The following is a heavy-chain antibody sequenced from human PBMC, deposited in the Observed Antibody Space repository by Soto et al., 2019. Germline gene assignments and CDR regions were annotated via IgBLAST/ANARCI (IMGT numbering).Heavy chain of an antibody. CDR3: ARRPTLEYCSGGSCYSPDWFDP. D-gene: IGHD2-15*01. J-gene: IGHJ5*02. V-gene: IGHV4-59*08. CDR1: GGSISGYY. CDR2: IYYSGST. Sequence: SETLSLTCTVSGGSISGYYWSWIRQTPGKGLEWICFIYYSGSTSYNPSLKSRFTISVDTSKNQFSLNLSSVTAADTAVYYCARRPTLEYCSGGSCYSPDWFDPWGQGTLVTVSS.